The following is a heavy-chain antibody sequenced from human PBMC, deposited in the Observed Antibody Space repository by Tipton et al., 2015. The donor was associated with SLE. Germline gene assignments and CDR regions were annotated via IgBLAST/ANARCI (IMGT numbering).Heavy chain of an antibody. Sequence: LRLSCSVSGGSIRTYYWSWIRQSPGKGLEWIGHIYHTGPTNYNPSLTGRVVMSVDTSKNQFSLKLNSVTAADTAVYYCSRGTPFMEWERNWFDPWGQGTLVTVSS. V-gene: IGHV4-59*01. CDR1: GGSIRTYY. D-gene: IGHD3-3*01. J-gene: IGHJ5*02. CDR2: IYHTGPT. CDR3: SRGTPFMEWERNWFDP.